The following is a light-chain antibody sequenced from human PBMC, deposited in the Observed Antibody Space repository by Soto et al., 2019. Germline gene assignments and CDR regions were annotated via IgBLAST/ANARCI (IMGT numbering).Light chain of an antibody. V-gene: IGLV1-44*01. Sequence: QSVLPQPPSASGTPGQRVSISCSGSSSNIGSNTVNWYQQVPGAAPKLLINNLNQRPSGVPDRFSGSKSGTSASLAISGLQSEDEAVYYCAAWDDSLNGGVFGGGTKLTVL. CDR1: SSNIGSNT. J-gene: IGLJ3*02. CDR3: AAWDDSLNGGV. CDR2: NLN.